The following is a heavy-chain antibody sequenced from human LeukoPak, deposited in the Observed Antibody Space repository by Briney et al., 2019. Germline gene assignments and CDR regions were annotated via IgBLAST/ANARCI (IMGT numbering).Heavy chain of an antibody. Sequence: GGSLRLSCAASGFTFSSYAMHWVRQAPGKGLEWVAVISYDGSNKYYADSVKGRFTISRDNSKNTLYLQMNSLRAEDTAVYYCAREAEIVVVPAAPGDVWGQGTTVTVSS. CDR2: ISYDGSNK. CDR3: AREAEIVVVPAAPGDV. J-gene: IGHJ6*02. V-gene: IGHV3-30-3*01. D-gene: IGHD2-2*01. CDR1: GFTFSSYA.